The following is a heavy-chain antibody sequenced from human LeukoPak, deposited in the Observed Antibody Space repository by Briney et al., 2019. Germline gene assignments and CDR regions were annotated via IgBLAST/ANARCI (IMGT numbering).Heavy chain of an antibody. J-gene: IGHJ4*02. CDR3: ARAWFSYYDSSGYYLDY. CDR2: IYYSGST. Sequence: SETLSLTCTVSGGSISSYYWSWIRQPPGKGLEWIGYIYYSGSTNYNPSLKSRVTISVDTSKNQFSLKLSSVTAADTAVYYCARAWFSYYDSSGYYLDYWGQGTLVTVSS. V-gene: IGHV4-59*01. D-gene: IGHD3-22*01. CDR1: GGSISSYY.